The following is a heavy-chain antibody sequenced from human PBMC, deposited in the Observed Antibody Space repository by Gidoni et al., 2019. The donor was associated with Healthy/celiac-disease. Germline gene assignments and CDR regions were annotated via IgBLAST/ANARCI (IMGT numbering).Heavy chain of an antibody. CDR2: VSYGGSNE. V-gene: IGHV3-30-3*01. CDR1: GFTLSSYA. CDR3: AREFLYKGSSCGTPDY. D-gene: IGHD6-19*01. J-gene: IGHJ4*02. Sequence: QVQRLASGGGVVQPGRYLRLSCAAPGFTLSSYAMHWVRQAPGKGLEWVAVVSYGGSNESYAASVKGRFTISRDNSKTTLYLQMNSLSAEDTAVYYCAREFLYKGSSCGTPDYWGQGTLVTVSS.